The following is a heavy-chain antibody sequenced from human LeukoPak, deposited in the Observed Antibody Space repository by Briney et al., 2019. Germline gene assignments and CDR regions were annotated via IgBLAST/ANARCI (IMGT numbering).Heavy chain of an antibody. CDR1: GFTFSSYW. V-gene: IGHV3-7*01. J-gene: IGHJ4*02. Sequence: GGSLRLSCAASGFTFSSYWMSWVRQAPGKGLEWVANIKQDGSEKYYVDSVKGRLTISRDNAKNSLYLQMNSLRAEDTAVYYCARHITMVRGVLDYWGQGTLVTVSS. CDR2: IKQDGSEK. D-gene: IGHD3-10*01. CDR3: ARHITMVRGVLDY.